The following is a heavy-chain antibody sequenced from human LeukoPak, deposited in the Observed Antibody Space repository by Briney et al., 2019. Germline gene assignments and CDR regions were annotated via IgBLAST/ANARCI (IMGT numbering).Heavy chain of an antibody. J-gene: IGHJ4*02. CDR3: AKEPRAGGSGSQHFDY. V-gene: IGHV3-30*02. D-gene: IGHD3-22*01. CDR1: GFTFSSYG. Sequence: PAGSLRLSCAASGFTFSSYGMHWVRQAPGKGLEWVAFIRYDGSNKYYADSVKGRFTISRDNSKNTLYLQMNSLRAEDTAVYYCAKEPRAGGSGSQHFDYWGQGTLVTVSS. CDR2: IRYDGSNK.